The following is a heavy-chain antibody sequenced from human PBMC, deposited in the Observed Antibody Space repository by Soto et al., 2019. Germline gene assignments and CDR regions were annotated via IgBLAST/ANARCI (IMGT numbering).Heavy chain of an antibody. Sequence: SETLSLTCTVSGGSISSYYGSWIRQPPGKGLEWIGYIYYSGSTNYNPSLKSRVTISVNTSENQFSLKLSSVTAADTAVYYCARHIALSGSFPFDYWGQGTLDTVSS. D-gene: IGHD3-3*01. CDR3: ARHIALSGSFPFDY. J-gene: IGHJ4*02. CDR2: IYYSGST. CDR1: GGSISSYY. V-gene: IGHV4-59*08.